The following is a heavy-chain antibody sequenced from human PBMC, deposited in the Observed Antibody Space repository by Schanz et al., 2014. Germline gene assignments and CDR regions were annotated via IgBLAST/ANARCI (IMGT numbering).Heavy chain of an antibody. CDR1: GYDFHIYA. CDR3: ARDRRRYCSTASCLHDNWFDP. Sequence: QILLVQPGPEVKKPGASVTVSCKASGYDFHIYAYSWVRQAPGQGLEWMGIINPSGGSTRYGQKFQGRITVTTDTSTSTVYLELSSLRSDDTAVYYCARDRRRYCSTASCLHDNWFDPWGQGTLVIVSS. CDR2: INPSGGST. J-gene: IGHJ5*02. V-gene: IGHV1-46*02. D-gene: IGHD2-2*01.